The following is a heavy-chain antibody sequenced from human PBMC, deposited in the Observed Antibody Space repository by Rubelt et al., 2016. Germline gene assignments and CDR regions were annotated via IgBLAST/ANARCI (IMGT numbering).Heavy chain of an antibody. CDR1: GGSISSYY. CDR3: ARKTYGDYRGNSLYFDY. D-gene: IGHD4-23*01. Sequence: QVQLQESGPGLVKPSETLSLTCTVSGGSISSYYWSWIRQPPGKGLEWIGEIYHSGSTNYNPSLKSRVPISVDKSKIQFSLKLTSLTAADTAVYYCARKTYGDYRGNSLYFDYWGQGTLVTVSS. V-gene: IGHV4-59*12. CDR2: IYHSGST. J-gene: IGHJ4*02.